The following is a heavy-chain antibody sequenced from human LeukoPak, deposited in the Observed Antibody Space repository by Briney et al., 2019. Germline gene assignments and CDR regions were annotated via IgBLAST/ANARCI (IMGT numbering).Heavy chain of an antibody. D-gene: IGHD5-12*01. J-gene: IGHJ4*02. CDR3: ARRRSGYDSGTFDY. CDR2: INHSGST. Sequence: SETLSLTCAVYGGSFSGYYWSWIRQPPGKGLEWIGEINHSGSTNYNPSLKSRVTISVDTSKNQFSLKLSSVTAADTAVYYCARRRSGYDSGTFDYWGQGTLVTVSS. CDR1: GGSFSGYY. V-gene: IGHV4-34*01.